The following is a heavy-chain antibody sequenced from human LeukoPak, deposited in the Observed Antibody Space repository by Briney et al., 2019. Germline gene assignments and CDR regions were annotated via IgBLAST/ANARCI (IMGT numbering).Heavy chain of an antibody. CDR1: GFTVSGTH. J-gene: IGHJ4*02. CDR3: ARDQTSSRAGLDY. D-gene: IGHD3-10*01. Sequence: PGGSLRLSCAASGFTVSGTHMSWVRQAPGKGLEWVSAIYTGGTTYYSDSVEGRFTISRDNSKNTLYLLMNSLRAEDTAVYYCARDQTSSRAGLDYWGQGTLVTVSS. V-gene: IGHV3-53*01. CDR2: IYTGGTT.